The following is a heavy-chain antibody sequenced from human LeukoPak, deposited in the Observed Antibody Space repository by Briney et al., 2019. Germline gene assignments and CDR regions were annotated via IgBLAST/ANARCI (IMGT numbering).Heavy chain of an antibody. CDR3: ARNHYGDSTNFDY. V-gene: IGHV4-59*01. D-gene: IGHD4-17*01. CDR2: IYYSGST. CDR1: GGSISSYY. J-gene: IGHJ4*02. Sequence: SETLSLTCTVSGGSISSYYWSWIRQPPGKGLEWIGYIYYSGSTNYNPSLKSRVTISVDTSKNQFSLKLSSVTAADTAVYYCARNHYGDSTNFDYWGQGTLVTVSS.